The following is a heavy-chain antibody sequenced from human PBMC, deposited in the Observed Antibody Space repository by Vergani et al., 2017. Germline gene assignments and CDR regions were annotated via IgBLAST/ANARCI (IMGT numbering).Heavy chain of an antibody. CDR3: ARVGDDYGDNDAFDI. Sequence: QVQLQQWGAGLLKPSETLSLTCAVYGGSFSGYYWSWIRQPPGKGLEWIGEINHSGSTNYNPSLKSRVTISVDTSKNQFSLKLSSVTAADTAVYYCARVGDDYGDNDAFDIWGQGTMVTVSS. CDR1: GGSFSGYY. CDR2: INHSGST. D-gene: IGHD4-17*01. V-gene: IGHV4-34*01. J-gene: IGHJ3*02.